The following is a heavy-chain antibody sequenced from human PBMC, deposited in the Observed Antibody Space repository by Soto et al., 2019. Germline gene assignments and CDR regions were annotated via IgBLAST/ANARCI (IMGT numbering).Heavy chain of an antibody. Sequence: GESLKISCKGSGDSFISYWIGWVRQMPGKGLEWMGIIYPGDSDTRYSPSFQGQVTISADKSISTAYLQWSSLKASDTAMYYCARAVDYGDYNYYYYGMDVWGQGTTVTVSS. J-gene: IGHJ6*02. CDR3: ARAVDYGDYNYYYYGMDV. CDR1: GDSFISYW. V-gene: IGHV5-51*01. CDR2: IYPGDSDT. D-gene: IGHD4-17*01.